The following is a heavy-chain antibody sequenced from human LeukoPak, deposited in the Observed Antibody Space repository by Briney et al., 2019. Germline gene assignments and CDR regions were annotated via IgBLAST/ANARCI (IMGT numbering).Heavy chain of an antibody. CDR3: AKATGYLL. CDR1: GFPFSSYA. D-gene: IGHD1-14*01. V-gene: IGHV3-23*01. CDR2: ISNSDDST. Sequence: GSLRLSCAASGFPFSSYAMSWVRRAPGKGLEWVSTISNSDDSTYYADSVKGRFTISRDNSENTLFLRMNSLRAEDTAVYYCAKATGYLLWGQGTLVIVSS. J-gene: IGHJ4*02.